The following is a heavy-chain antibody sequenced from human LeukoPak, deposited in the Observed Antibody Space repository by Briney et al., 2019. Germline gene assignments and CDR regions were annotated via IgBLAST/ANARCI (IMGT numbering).Heavy chain of an antibody. CDR3: TTETYDSSGYYYDY. CDR1: GFTFSNAW. Sequence: GGSLRLSCAASGFTFSNAWMSWVRQAPGKGLEWIGRIKSKTDGGTTGYAAPGKGRFTISRDDSKNTLYLQTNSLKTEDTAVYYCTTETYDSSGYYYDYWGQGTLVTVSS. V-gene: IGHV3-15*01. J-gene: IGHJ4*02. D-gene: IGHD3-22*01. CDR2: IKSKTDGGTT.